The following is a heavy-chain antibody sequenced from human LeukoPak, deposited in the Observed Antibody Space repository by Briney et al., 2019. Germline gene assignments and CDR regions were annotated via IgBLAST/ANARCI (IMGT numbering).Heavy chain of an antibody. D-gene: IGHD2-21*01. Sequence: ASVKVSCKASGYTFTGYHMHWVRQAPGQGLEWMGWINPSSGGTNYARNFQGRVTMTRDTSISTAYMELSRLRSDDTAVYYCARFYCGNSDCKVDYWGQGTLVIVSS. CDR3: ARFYCGNSDCKVDY. J-gene: IGHJ4*02. CDR2: INPSSGGT. V-gene: IGHV1-2*02. CDR1: GYTFTGYH.